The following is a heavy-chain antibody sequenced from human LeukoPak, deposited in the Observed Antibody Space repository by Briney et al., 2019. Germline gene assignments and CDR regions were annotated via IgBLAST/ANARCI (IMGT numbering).Heavy chain of an antibody. V-gene: IGHV4-34*01. CDR2: INHSGST. J-gene: IGHJ4*02. CDR1: GGSFSGYY. Sequence: SETLSLTCAVYGGSFSGYYWSWIRQPPGKGLEWVGEINHSGSTNYNPSLKSRVTISVDTSKNQFSVNLRSVTAADTAVYYCARHVGSGSYHDYWGQGALVTVSS. D-gene: IGHD2-15*01. CDR3: ARHVGSGSYHDY.